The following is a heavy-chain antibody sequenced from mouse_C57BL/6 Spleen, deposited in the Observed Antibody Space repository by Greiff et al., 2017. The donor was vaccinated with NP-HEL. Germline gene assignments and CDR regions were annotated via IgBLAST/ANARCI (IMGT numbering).Heavy chain of an antibody. Sequence: EVHLVESGPELVKPGDSVKISCKASGYSFTGYFMNWVMQSHGKSLEWIGRINPYNGDTFYNQKFKGKATLTVDKSSSTAHMELRSLTSEDSAVYYCAREDYYGQTRYFDVWGTGTTVTVSS. D-gene: IGHD1-2*01. CDR3: AREDYYGQTRYFDV. CDR2: INPYNGDT. J-gene: IGHJ1*03. V-gene: IGHV1-20*01. CDR1: GYSFTGYF.